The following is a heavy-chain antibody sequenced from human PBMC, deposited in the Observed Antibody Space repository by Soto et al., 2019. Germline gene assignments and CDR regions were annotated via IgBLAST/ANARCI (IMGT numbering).Heavy chain of an antibody. CDR3: TTGRSRQELLYDSSGQ. J-gene: IGHJ4*02. D-gene: IGHD3-22*01. CDR1: GFTFSNAW. V-gene: IGHV3-15*07. CDR2: IKSKTDGGTT. Sequence: PGGSLRLSCAASGFTFSNAWMNWVRQAPGKGLEWVGRIKSKTDGGTTDYAAPVKGRFTISRDDSKNTLYLQMNSLKTEDTAVYYCTTGRSRQELLYDSSGQWGQGTLVTVSS.